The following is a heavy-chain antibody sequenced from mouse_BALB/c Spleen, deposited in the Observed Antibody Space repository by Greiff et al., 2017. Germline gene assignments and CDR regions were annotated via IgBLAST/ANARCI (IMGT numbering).Heavy chain of an antibody. D-gene: IGHD1-1*01. V-gene: IGHV2-9*02. CDR3: ARDYYGSSYWYFDV. J-gene: IGHJ1*01. CDR2: IWAGGST. CDR1: GFSLTSYG. Sequence: VQLVESGPGLVAPSQSLSITCTVSGFSLTSYGVHWVRQPPGKGLEWLGVIWAGGSTNYNSALMSRLSISKDNSKSQVFLKMNSLQTDDTAMYYGARDYYGSSYWYFDVWGAGTTVTVSS.